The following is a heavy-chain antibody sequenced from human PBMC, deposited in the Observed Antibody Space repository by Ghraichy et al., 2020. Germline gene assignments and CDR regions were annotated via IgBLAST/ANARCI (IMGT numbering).Heavy chain of an antibody. Sequence: GGSLRLSCAASGFTFRVYVMSWVRQAPGKGLEWVSSIDSGGATTHYADSVRGRFTISRDNSKNTLYLQLNSLRAEDTAVYYCAKGGVGATRRDFDYWGQGTLVTVSS. CDR1: GFTFRVYV. CDR2: IDSGGATT. CDR3: AKGGVGATRRDFDY. J-gene: IGHJ4*02. V-gene: IGHV3-23*01. D-gene: IGHD1-26*01.